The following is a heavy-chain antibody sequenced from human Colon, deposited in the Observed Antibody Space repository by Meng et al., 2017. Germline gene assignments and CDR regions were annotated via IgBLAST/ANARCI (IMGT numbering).Heavy chain of an antibody. CDR2: IKQDGSEK. Sequence: GESLKISCAASGFTFSSYWMSWVRQAPGKGLEWVANIKQDGSEKYYVDSVKGRFTISRDNAKNSLYLQMNSLRAEDTAVYYCASGSARKYSSSSPLGYWGQGTRVTVSS. D-gene: IGHD6-6*01. CDR1: GFTFSSYW. CDR3: ASGSARKYSSSSPLGY. V-gene: IGHV3-7*01. J-gene: IGHJ4*02.